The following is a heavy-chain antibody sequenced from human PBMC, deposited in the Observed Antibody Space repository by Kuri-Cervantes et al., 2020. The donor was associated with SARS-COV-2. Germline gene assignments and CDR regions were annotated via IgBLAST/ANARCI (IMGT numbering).Heavy chain of an antibody. J-gene: IGHJ5*02. CDR2: IIPIFGTA. Sequence: SVKVSCKASAGTFSSYAISWVRQAPGQGLVWMGGIIPIFGTANYAQKLQGRVTITADESTSTAYMELSSLRSEDTAVYYCARGGYRFGELGYNWFDPWGQGTLVTVSS. CDR1: AGTFSSYA. V-gene: IGHV1-69*13. CDR3: ARGGYRFGELGYNWFDP. D-gene: IGHD3-10*01.